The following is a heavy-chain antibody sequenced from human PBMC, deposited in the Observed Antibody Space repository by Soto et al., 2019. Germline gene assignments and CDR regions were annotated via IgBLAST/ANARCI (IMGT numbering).Heavy chain of an antibody. CDR2: IFPADSEI. CDR1: GYTFTAYW. CDR3: ARPLYPGYCTDGVCYSYDY. V-gene: IGHV5-51*01. D-gene: IGHD2-8*01. Sequence: GESLKISCQSFGYTFTAYWIAWVRQMPGKGLEWMGIIFPADSEIRYSPSFRGHVTISADKSTSTAYLQWSSLEASDTAMYYCARPLYPGYCTDGVCYSYDYWGQGTPVTVSS. J-gene: IGHJ4*02.